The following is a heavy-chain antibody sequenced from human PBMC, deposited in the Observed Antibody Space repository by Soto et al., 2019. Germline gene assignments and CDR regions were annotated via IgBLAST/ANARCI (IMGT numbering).Heavy chain of an antibody. J-gene: IGHJ5*02. Sequence: SVKVSCKASGGTFSSYTISWVRQAPGQGLEWMGRIIPILGIANYAQKFQGRVTITADKSTSTAYMELSSLRSEDTAVYYCARGRLVRGVDRWFDPWGQGTLVTVFS. CDR3: ARGRLVRGVDRWFDP. CDR2: IIPILGIA. V-gene: IGHV1-69*02. D-gene: IGHD3-10*01. CDR1: GGTFSSYT.